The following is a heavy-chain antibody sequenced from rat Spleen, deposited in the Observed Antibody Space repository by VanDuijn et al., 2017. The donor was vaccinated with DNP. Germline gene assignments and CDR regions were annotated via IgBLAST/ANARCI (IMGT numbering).Heavy chain of an antibody. D-gene: IGHD1-4*01. Sequence: EVQLVESGGGLVQPGRSMRLSCAASGFTFSNYYMAWVRQAPTKGLEWVASISAGGSTYNGDSVKGRFTISRDNAKRTLYLQINSLRSEDMATYYCARHVLPLRVWDYWGQGVMVTVSS. J-gene: IGHJ2*01. V-gene: IGHV5-25*01. CDR3: ARHVLPLRVWDY. CDR1: GFTFSNYY. CDR2: ISAGGST.